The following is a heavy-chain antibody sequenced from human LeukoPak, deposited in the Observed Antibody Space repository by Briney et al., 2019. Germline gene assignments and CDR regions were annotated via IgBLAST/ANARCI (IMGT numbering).Heavy chain of an antibody. CDR2: IRYDGSNK. J-gene: IGHJ6*03. CDR1: GFTFSSYG. V-gene: IGHV3-30*02. CDR3: AKAGDGGVYYYYYMDV. Sequence: GGSLRLSCAASGFTFSSYGMHWVRQAPGKGLEWVAFIRYDGSNKYYADSVKGRFTISRDNSKNTLYLQMNSLRAEDTAVYYCAKAGDGGVYYYYYMDVWGKGTTVTVSS. D-gene: IGHD4-23*01.